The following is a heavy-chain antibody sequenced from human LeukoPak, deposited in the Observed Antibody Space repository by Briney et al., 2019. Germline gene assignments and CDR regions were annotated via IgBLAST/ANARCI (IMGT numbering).Heavy chain of an antibody. CDR1: GFTFSSYG. Sequence: GRSLRLSCAASGFTFSSYGMHWVRQAPGKGLEWVAVISYDGTNKYYADSVKGRFTISRDNSKNTLYLQMNSLRAEDTAVYYCAKSHQDSSGNYAFDIWGQGTMVTVSS. V-gene: IGHV3-30*18. J-gene: IGHJ3*02. D-gene: IGHD3-22*01. CDR2: ISYDGTNK. CDR3: AKSHQDSSGNYAFDI.